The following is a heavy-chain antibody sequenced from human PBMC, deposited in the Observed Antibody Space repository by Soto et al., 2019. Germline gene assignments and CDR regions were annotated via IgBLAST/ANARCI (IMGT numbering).Heavy chain of an antibody. D-gene: IGHD6-13*01. Sequence: PSETLSLTCTVSGGSISSSSYYWGWIRQPPGKGLEWIGSIYYSGSTYYNPSLKSRVIISVDTSKNQFSLKLSSVTAADTAVYYCARGRGYSSSWHYNWFDPWGQGTLVTVSS. J-gene: IGHJ5*02. CDR3: ARGRGYSSSWHYNWFDP. CDR2: IYYSGST. V-gene: IGHV4-39*01. CDR1: GGSISSSSYY.